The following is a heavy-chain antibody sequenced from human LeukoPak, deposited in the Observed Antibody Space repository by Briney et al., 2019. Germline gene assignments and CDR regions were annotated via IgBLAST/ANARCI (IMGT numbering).Heavy chain of an antibody. CDR1: GFTFSSYA. Sequence: PGGSLRLSCAASGFTFSSYAMHWVRQAPGKGLEWVAVISYDGSNKYYADSVKGRFTISRDNSKNTLYLQMNSLRAEDTAVYYCAKDHTPDSSGYYYGIDYWGQGTLVTVSS. CDR2: ISYDGSNK. V-gene: IGHV3-30*18. CDR3: AKDHTPDSSGYYYGIDY. D-gene: IGHD3-22*01. J-gene: IGHJ4*02.